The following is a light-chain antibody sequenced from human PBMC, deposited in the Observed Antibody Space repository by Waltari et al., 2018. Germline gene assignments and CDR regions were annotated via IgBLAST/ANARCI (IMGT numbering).Light chain of an antibody. Sequence: QSALTQPASVSGSPGQSVPTSCTGTSSAVGGYVYASLYPQHPGKAPNLLVYDLSNRPSGVSNRVAGSKSGNTASLTISGLQTDDEAEYFCSSYTANSLVLFGGGTKVTVL. J-gene: IGLJ2*01. CDR3: SSYTANSLVL. V-gene: IGLV2-14*03. CDR1: SSAVGGYVY. CDR2: DLS.